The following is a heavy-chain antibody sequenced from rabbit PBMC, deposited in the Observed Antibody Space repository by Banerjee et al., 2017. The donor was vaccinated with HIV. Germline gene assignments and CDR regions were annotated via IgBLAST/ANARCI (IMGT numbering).Heavy chain of an antibody. V-gene: IGHV1S45*01. Sequence: QEQLVESRGGLVTPGGSLKLSCTASRFPFSDKAVMCWVRQAPGKGLQWIACINAVTGKAVYATWAKGRFTFSKTSSTTVTLQMTSLTVADTATYFCARDGPGGSYFALWGPGTLVTVS. CDR3: ARDGPGGSYFAL. J-gene: IGHJ4*01. D-gene: IGHD8-1*01. CDR2: INAVTGKA. CDR1: RFPFSDKAV.